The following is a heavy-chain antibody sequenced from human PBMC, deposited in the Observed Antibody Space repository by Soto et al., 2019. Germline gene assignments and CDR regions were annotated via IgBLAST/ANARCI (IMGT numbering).Heavy chain of an antibody. CDR1: EYTFTYLH. CDR3: ARSPLDSSNEIYFDS. J-gene: IGHJ4*02. Sequence: QMHLVQSAAEVKKTGSTVTISCEASEYTFTYLHLHWVRQAPGQGLEWLGWITIFNGNTNYAQKFQDSVVISRDTSLSTVYMTLSGLKSEDTAMYYCARSPLDSSNEIYFDSWGQGPLVTVSS. CDR2: ITIFNGNT. V-gene: IGHV1-45*02. D-gene: IGHD3-22*01.